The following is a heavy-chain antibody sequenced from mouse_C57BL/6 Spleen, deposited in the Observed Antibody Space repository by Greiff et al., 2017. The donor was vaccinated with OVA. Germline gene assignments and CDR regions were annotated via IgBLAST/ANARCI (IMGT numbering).Heavy chain of an antibody. Sequence: VQVVESGAELARPGASVKMSCKASGYTFTSYTMHWVKQRPGQGLEWIGYINPSSGYTKYNQKFKDKATLTADKSSSTAYMQLSSLTSEDSAVYYCARSREDAMDYWGQGTSVTVSS. CDR1: GYTFTSYT. CDR3: ARSREDAMDY. CDR2: INPSSGYT. V-gene: IGHV1-4*01. D-gene: IGHD3-3*01. J-gene: IGHJ4*01.